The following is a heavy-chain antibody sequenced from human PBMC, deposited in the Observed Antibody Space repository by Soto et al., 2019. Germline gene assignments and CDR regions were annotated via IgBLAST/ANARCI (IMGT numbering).Heavy chain of an antibody. J-gene: IGHJ1*01. CDR1: GGSFSGYY. CDR2: INHSGST. CDR3: ARGEGGFQH. V-gene: IGHV4-34*01. Sequence: QVQLPQWGAGLLKPSETLSLTCAVYGGSFSGYYWSWIRQPPGKGLEWIGEINHSGSTNYNPSLKSRVTISVDTSKNQCALKLSSVTAADTAVYYCARGEGGFQHWGQGTLVTVSS.